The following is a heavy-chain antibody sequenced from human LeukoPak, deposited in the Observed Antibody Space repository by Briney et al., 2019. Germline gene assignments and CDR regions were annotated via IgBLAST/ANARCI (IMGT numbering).Heavy chain of an antibody. CDR1: GFTFSSYA. CDR3: ARSSGYHHDAFDI. CDR2: ISYDENIK. V-gene: IGHV3-30*04. D-gene: IGHD3-22*01. Sequence: PGGSLRLSCAASGFTFSSYAMHWVRQAPGKGLEWVAAISYDENIKNYADSVKGRFTISRDNAKNTLYLQMNSLRAEDTAVYYCARSSGYHHDAFDIWGQGTMVTVSS. J-gene: IGHJ3*02.